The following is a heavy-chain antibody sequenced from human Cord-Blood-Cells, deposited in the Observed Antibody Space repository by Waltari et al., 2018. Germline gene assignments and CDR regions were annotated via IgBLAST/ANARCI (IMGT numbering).Heavy chain of an antibody. D-gene: IGHD3-3*01. CDR1: GGTFSSYA. CDR2: IIPIVGTA. CDR3: ARGFDFNGEVDGAFDI. J-gene: IGHJ3*02. V-gene: IGHV1-69*01. Sequence: QVQLVQSGAEVKKPGSSVKVSCKASGGTFSSYAISWVRQAPGQGLEWMGGIIPIVGTANYAQKFQGRVTITADESTSTAYMELSSLRSEDTAVYYCARGFDFNGEVDGAFDIWGQGTMVTVSS.